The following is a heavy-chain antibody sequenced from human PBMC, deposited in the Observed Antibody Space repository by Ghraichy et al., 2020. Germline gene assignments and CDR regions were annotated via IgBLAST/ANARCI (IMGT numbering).Heavy chain of an antibody. Sequence: GGSLRLSCAASGFTFSGSAMHWVRQASGKGLEWVGRIRSKANSYATAYAASVKGRFTISRDDSKNTAYLQMNSLKTEDTAVYYCTRHQSWTYYYDSSDYPDPDNWFDPWGQGTLVTVSS. CDR1: GFTFSGSA. CDR3: TRHQSWTYYYDSSDYPDPDNWFDP. D-gene: IGHD3-22*01. J-gene: IGHJ5*02. V-gene: IGHV3-73*01. CDR2: IRSKANSYAT.